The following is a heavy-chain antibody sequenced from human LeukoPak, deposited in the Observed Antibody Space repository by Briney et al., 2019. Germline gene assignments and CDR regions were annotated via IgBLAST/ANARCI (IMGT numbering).Heavy chain of an antibody. D-gene: IGHD6-19*01. CDR3: ARDSALAQAVMFDY. V-gene: IGHV3-23*01. J-gene: IGHJ4*02. CDR1: GFTFCSYA. Sequence: PGGSLRLSYAASGFTFCSYAMSWVRQAPGKGLEWVSTFSGSGGNTYYADSVKGRFTISRDNSKNTLYLQMNSLRAEDTAVYYCARDSALAQAVMFDYWGQGTLVTVSS. CDR2: FSGSGGNT.